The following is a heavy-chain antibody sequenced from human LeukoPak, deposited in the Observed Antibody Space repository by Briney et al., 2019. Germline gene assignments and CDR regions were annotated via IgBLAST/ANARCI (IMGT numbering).Heavy chain of an antibody. J-gene: IGHJ6*02. D-gene: IGHD2-2*01. V-gene: IGHV4-34*01. Sequence: SETLSLTCAVYGGPFSGYYWSWIRQPPGKGLEWIGEINHSGSTNYNPSLKSRVTISADTSKNQFSLKLSSVTAADTAVYYCARGPPAKPGTGYYYGMDVWGQGTTVTVSS. CDR2: INHSGST. CDR3: ARGPPAKPGTGYYYGMDV. CDR1: GGPFSGYY.